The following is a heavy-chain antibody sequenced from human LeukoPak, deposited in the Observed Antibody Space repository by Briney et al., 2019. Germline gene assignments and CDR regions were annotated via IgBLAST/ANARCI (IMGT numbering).Heavy chain of an antibody. CDR2: IYYSGST. D-gene: IGHD3-9*01. CDR1: GGSISTYY. Sequence: SETLSLTCTVSGGSISTYYWTWIRQPPGKGLEWIGYIYYSGSTNYNPSLKSRVTISVDRSKNQFSLKLSSVTAADTAVYYCARGRPYYDILTGYSDAFDIWGQGTMVTVSS. J-gene: IGHJ3*02. V-gene: IGHV4-59*12. CDR3: ARGRPYYDILTGYSDAFDI.